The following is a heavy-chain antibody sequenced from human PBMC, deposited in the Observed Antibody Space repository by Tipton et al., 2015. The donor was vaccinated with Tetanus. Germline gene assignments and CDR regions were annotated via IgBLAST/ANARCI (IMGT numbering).Heavy chain of an antibody. CDR3: ARAGEGGYDATMGFYYYYMDV. Sequence: TLSLTCTVSGASISTYSWTWIRQSPGKGPEWIAYLYFSGNTNYNPSLKTRVTMSPDTSKNQVSLRLNSVTAADTAVYYCARAGEGGYDATMGFYYYYMDVWGKGTTVTVSS. CDR2: LYFSGNT. D-gene: IGHD5-12*01. CDR1: GASISTYS. V-gene: IGHV4-59*01. J-gene: IGHJ6*03.